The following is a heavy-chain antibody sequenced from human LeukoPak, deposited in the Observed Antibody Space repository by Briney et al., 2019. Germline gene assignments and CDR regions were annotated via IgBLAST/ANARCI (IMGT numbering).Heavy chain of an antibody. CDR1: GFSFSAYG. Sequence: PGGSLRLSCAASGFSFSAYGMHWARQAPGKGLEWVAVISYDGNNKYYADSVKGRFSISRDNSKSTLYLQMNSLRAEDTAVYYCGGGWYFFDYWGQGTLVTVSS. J-gene: IGHJ4*02. CDR3: GGGWYFFDY. D-gene: IGHD6-19*01. V-gene: IGHV3-30*03. CDR2: ISYDGNNK.